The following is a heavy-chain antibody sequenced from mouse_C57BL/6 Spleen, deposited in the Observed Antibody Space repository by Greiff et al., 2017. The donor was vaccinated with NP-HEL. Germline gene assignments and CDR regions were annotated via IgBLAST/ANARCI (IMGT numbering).Heavy chain of an antibody. CDR2: IYPGGGYT. D-gene: IGHD2-4*01. J-gene: IGHJ2*01. CDR1: GYTFTNYW. Sequence: QVQLQQSGAELVRPGTSVKMSCKASGYTFTNYWIGWAKQRPGHGLEWIGDIYPGGGYTNYNEKFKGKATLTADKSSSTAYMQFSSLTSEDSAIYYCARGDYDYDYYFDYWGQGTTLTVSS. CDR3: ARGDYDYDYYFDY. V-gene: IGHV1-63*01.